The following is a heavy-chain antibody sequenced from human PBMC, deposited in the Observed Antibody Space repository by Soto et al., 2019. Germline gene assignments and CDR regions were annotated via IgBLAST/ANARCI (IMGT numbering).Heavy chain of an antibody. CDR2: ISAYNGNT. J-gene: IGHJ6*02. V-gene: IGHV1-18*01. CDR1: GYTFTSYG. Sequence: ASVKVSCKASGYTFTSYGISWVRQAPGQGLEWMGWISAYNGNTNYAQKLQGRVTMTTDTSTSTAYMELRSLRSDATAVYYCARRKVYYYYGMDVWGQGTTVTVSS. CDR3: ARRKVYYYYGMDV.